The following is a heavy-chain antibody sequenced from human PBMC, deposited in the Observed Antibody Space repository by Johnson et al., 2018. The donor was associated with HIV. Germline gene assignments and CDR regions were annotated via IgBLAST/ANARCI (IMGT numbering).Heavy chain of an antibody. CDR1: GFTVSSNY. D-gene: IGHD1-26*01. CDR2: IYSGGST. J-gene: IGHJ3*02. Sequence: VQLVESGGGLVQPGGSLRLSCAASGFTVSSNYMSWVRQAPGKGLEWVSVIYSGGSTYYADSVKGRFTISRDNSKNTLYLQMNSLKTEDTAAYSCARGDRSTYYRRGAFDIWCQGTMVTVSS. CDR3: ARGDRSTYYRRGAFDI. V-gene: IGHV3-66*01.